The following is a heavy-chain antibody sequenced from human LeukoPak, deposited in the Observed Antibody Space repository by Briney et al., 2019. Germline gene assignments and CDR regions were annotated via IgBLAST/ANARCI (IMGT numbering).Heavy chain of an antibody. CDR2: TWYDGSNK. V-gene: IGHV3-33*01. CDR3: ARDVPLRSSTSCYPDY. CDR1: GFTFSSYG. Sequence: PGRSLRLSCAASGFTFSSYGMHWVRQAPGKGLEWVAVTWYDGSNKYYADSVKGRFTISRDNSKNTLYLQMNSLRAEDTAVYYCARDVPLRSSTSCYPDYWGQGTLVTVSS. D-gene: IGHD2-2*01. J-gene: IGHJ4*02.